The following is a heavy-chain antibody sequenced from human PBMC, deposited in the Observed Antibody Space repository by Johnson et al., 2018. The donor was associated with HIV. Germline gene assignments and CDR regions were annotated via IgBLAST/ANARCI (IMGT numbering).Heavy chain of an antibody. V-gene: IGHV3-15*01. J-gene: IGHJ3*02. Sequence: VQLVESGGGLVKPGDSLRLSCAASGFTFSDVWMTWVRQAPGRGLEWLGRIKTKTEGGTTDYAAPVKGRFTISSDDSINTVYLQMNSLRAEDTAVYYCARDTWIFGVVIERSDAFDIWGQGTVVTVSS. CDR1: GFTFSDVW. D-gene: IGHD3-3*01. CDR2: IKTKTEGGTT. CDR3: ARDTWIFGVVIERSDAFDI.